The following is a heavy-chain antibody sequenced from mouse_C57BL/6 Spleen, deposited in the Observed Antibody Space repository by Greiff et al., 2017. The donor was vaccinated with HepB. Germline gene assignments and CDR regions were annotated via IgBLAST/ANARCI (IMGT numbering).Heavy chain of an antibody. CDR1: GFSLTSYA. D-gene: IGHD2-1*01. Sequence: VKLQESGPGLVAPSQSLSITCTVSGFSLTSYAISWVRQPPGKGLEWLGVIWTGGGTNYNSALKSRLSISKDNSKSQVFLKMNSLQTDDTARYYCARNDGNPSYAMDYWGQGTSVTVSS. J-gene: IGHJ4*01. CDR2: IWTGGGT. V-gene: IGHV2-9-1*01. CDR3: ARNDGNPSYAMDY.